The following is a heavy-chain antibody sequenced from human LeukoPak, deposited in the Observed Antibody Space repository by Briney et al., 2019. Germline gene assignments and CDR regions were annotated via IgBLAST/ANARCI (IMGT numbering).Heavy chain of an antibody. D-gene: IGHD3-10*01. CDR2: INPSGGST. Sequence: GAPVKVSCKASGYTFTSYYMHWVRQAPGQGLEWMGIINPSGGSTSYAQKFQGRVTMTRDTSTSTVYMELSSLRSEDTAVYYCARVGAKFGELSIWGQGTLVTVSS. V-gene: IGHV1-46*01. CDR3: ARVGAKFGELSI. J-gene: IGHJ4*02. CDR1: GYTFTSYY.